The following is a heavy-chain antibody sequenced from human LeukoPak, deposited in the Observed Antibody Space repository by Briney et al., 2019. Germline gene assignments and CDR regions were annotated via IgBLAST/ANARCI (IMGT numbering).Heavy chain of an antibody. V-gene: IGHV3-21*01. CDR1: GFTFSSYS. CDR2: ISSSSSYI. Sequence: PGGSLRLSCAASGFTFSSYSMNWVRQAPGKGLEWVSSISSSSSYIYYADSVKGRFTISRDNAKNSLYLQMNSLRAEDTAVYYCAKDGNWNYVGYYYYYMDVWGKGTTVTVSS. D-gene: IGHD1-7*01. J-gene: IGHJ6*03. CDR3: AKDGNWNYVGYYYYYMDV.